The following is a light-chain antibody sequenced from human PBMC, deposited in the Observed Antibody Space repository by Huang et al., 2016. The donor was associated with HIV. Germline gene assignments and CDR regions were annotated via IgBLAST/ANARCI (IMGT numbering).Light chain of an antibody. V-gene: IGKV1-39*01. J-gene: IGKJ1*01. CDR3: QQSYNIPPT. Sequence: DIQMTQSPSSLSASLGDRVTITCRASQTISSYLNWYQQQPLRAPKLLIYAATTLQTGIPSRFSGRGSGTEYTLTISNLQPEDSATYFCQQSYNIPPTLGQGTKVEIK. CDR1: QTISSY. CDR2: AAT.